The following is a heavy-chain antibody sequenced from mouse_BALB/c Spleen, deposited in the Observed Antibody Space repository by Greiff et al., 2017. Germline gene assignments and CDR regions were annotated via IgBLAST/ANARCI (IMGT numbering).Heavy chain of an antibody. J-gene: IGHJ4*01. CDR2: IDPENGNT. CDR3: ARKYGNYYAMDY. Sequence: EVQLQQSGAELVRPGALVKLSCKASGFNIKDYYMHWVKQGPEQGLEWIGWIDPENGNTIYDPKFQGKASITADTSSNTAYLQLSSLTSEDTAVYYCARKYGNYYAMDYWGQGTSVTVSS. D-gene: IGHD2-10*02. CDR1: GFNIKDYY. V-gene: IGHV14-1*02.